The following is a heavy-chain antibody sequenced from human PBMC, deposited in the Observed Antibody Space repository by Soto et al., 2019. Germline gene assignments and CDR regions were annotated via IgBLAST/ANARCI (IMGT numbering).Heavy chain of an antibody. Sequence: GGSLRLSCAASGFTFSSYAMHWVRQAPGKGLEWVAVISYDGSNKYYADSVKGRFTISRDNSKNTLYLQMNSLRAEDTAVYYCARDRKNGNYYYYYGMDVRGQGTTVTVSS. J-gene: IGHJ6*02. V-gene: IGHV3-30-3*01. CDR2: ISYDGSNK. CDR3: ARDRKNGNYYYYYGMDV. CDR1: GFTFSSYA. D-gene: IGHD1-1*01.